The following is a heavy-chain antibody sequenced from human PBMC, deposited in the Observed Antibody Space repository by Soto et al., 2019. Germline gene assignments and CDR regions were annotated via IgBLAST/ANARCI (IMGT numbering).Heavy chain of an antibody. D-gene: IGHD3-9*01. CDR1: GYTFTSYG. CDR2: ISAYNGNT. J-gene: IGHJ4*02. V-gene: IGHV1-18*01. CDR3: ARNDILTGYSPCVY. Sequence: GASVKVSCKASGYTFTSYGISWVRQAPGQGLEWMGWISAYNGNTNYAQKLQGRVTMTTDTSTSTAYMELRSLRSDDTAVYYCARNDILTGYSPCVYWGQGTLVTVSS.